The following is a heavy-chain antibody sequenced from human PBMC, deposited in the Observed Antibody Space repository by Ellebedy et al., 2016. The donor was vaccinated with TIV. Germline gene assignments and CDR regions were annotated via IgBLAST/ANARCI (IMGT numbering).Heavy chain of an antibody. Sequence: SQTLSLTCAVYGDSFSSYFWTWIRQPSGKGLEWVGSIYFYTGSTHYNPSLKSRTTISVDTSKNQFSLTLTSATAADTAVYYCARRYGYKLDYWGRGILVTVSS. V-gene: IGHV4-39*01. CDR1: GDSFSSYF. J-gene: IGHJ4*02. CDR2: IYFYTGST. D-gene: IGHD5-18*01. CDR3: ARRYGYKLDY.